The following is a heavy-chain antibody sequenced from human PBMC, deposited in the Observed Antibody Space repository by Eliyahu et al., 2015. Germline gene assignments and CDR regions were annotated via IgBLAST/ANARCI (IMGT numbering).Heavy chain of an antibody. D-gene: IGHD2-8*01. CDR2: ISYDGGSR. J-gene: IGHJ4*02. Sequence: QVQLVESGGGVVQPGRSLRVSXAASGFTFSXXGRHWVRQAPGKGLEWGAVISYDGGSRDYADSVKGRFTISRDNSKNTVYLQMNSLRAEDTAVYYCAKPSPRCTNGVCPTPFDNWGQGTLVTVSS. CDR3: AKPSPRCTNGVCPTPFDN. CDR1: GFTFSXXG. V-gene: IGHV3-30*18.